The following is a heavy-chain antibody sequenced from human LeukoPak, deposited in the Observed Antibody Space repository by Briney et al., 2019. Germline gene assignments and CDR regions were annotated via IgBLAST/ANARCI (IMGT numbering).Heavy chain of an antibody. CDR1: GFTFSSFA. Sequence: GGSLRLSCAASGFTFSSFAMHWVRQAPGKGLEYLSAIYSDGSRAYYADSVKGRFTISRDNSKNTLYFEMSSLRVEDTAVYYCVKSPGSGWPVWGQGTLLTVSS. J-gene: IGHJ4*02. D-gene: IGHD6-19*01. V-gene: IGHV3-64D*06. CDR3: VKSPGSGWPV. CDR2: IYSDGSRA.